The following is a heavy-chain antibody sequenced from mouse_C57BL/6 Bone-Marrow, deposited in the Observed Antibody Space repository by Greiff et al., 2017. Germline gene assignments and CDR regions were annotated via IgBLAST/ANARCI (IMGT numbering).Heavy chain of an antibody. CDR2: ISSGSSTI. CDR1: GFTFSDYG. Sequence: EVQLVESGGGLVKPGGSLKLSCAASGFTFSDYGTHWVRQAPEKGLEWVAYISSGSSTIYYADTVKGRFTISRDNAKNTLFLQMTSLRSEDTAMYYCARSYGSSYYYAMDYWGQGTSVTVSS. J-gene: IGHJ4*01. V-gene: IGHV5-17*01. CDR3: ARSYGSSYYYAMDY. D-gene: IGHD1-1*01.